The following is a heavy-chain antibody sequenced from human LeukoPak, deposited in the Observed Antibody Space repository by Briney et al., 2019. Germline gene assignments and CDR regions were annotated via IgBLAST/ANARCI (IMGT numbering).Heavy chain of an antibody. Sequence: TSETLSLTCTVSGGSISNKYWSWIRQPPGKGLEWIGYIYYSGSTNYNPSLKSRVTILVDTSMNQFSLKLSSVTAADTAVYYCARGHYYDSSGHMAPLFDYWGQGTLVTVSS. CDR2: IYYSGST. CDR3: ARGHYYDSSGHMAPLFDY. V-gene: IGHV4-59*12. CDR1: GGSISNKY. J-gene: IGHJ4*02. D-gene: IGHD3-22*01.